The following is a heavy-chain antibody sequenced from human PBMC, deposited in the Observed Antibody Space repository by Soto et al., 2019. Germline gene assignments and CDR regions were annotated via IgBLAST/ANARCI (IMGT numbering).Heavy chain of an antibody. J-gene: IGHJ4*02. CDR3: VRNGYYSLDY. D-gene: IGHD3-3*01. Sequence: QVQLQESGPGLVKPSETLSLTCAVSGDSISSHDWWSWVRQPPNKGLEWIAEIHHSGGTNYNPSLMSRATISVDNSKNQFSLKLISATAADTAVYYCVRNGYYSLDYWGQGTRVSVSS. V-gene: IGHV4-4*02. CDR2: IHHSGGT. CDR1: GDSISSHDW.